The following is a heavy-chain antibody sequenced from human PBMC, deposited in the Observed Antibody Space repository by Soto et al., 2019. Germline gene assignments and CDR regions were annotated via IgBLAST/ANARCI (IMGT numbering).Heavy chain of an antibody. CDR1: GGSINSANYY. CDR2: IYYSGST. J-gene: IGHJ4*02. V-gene: IGHV4-39*01. D-gene: IGHD2-15*01. CDR3: ARRRYCSGGSCPSAVFDY. Sequence: PSETLSLTCTVSGGSINSANYYWGWIRQPPGKGLEWIGSIYYSGSTYYNPSLKSRVTISVDTSKNQFSLKLSSVTAADTAVYYCARRRYCSGGSCPSAVFDYWGQGTLVTVSS.